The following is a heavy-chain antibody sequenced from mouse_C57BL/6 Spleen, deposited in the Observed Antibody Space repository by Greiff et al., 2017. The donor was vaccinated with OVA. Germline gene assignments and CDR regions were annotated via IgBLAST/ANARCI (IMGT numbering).Heavy chain of an antibody. D-gene: IGHD4-1*01. Sequence: EVQLQQSGPELVKPGASVKISCKASGYSFTGYYMNLVKQSPEKSLEWIGEINPSTGGTTYNQKFKAKATLTVDKSSSTAYMQLKSLTSEDSAVYYCARSTGTGYFDVWGTGTTVTVSS. CDR3: ARSTGTGYFDV. CDR1: GYSFTGYY. CDR2: INPSTGGT. J-gene: IGHJ1*03. V-gene: IGHV1-42*01.